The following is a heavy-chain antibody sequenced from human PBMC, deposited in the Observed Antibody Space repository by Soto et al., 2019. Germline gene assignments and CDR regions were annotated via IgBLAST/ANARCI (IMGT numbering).Heavy chain of an antibody. V-gene: IGHV3-23*01. CDR3: AKSSTTTYYYDSSGYYSDY. D-gene: IGHD3-22*01. J-gene: IGHJ4*02. CDR1: GFTFSSYA. Sequence: GGSLRLSCAASGFTFSSYAMSWVRQAPGKGLEWVSAISGSGGSTYYADSVKGRFTISRDNSKNTLYLQMNSLRAEDTAVYYCAKSSTTTYYYDSSGYYSDYWGQGTLVTVSS. CDR2: ISGSGGST.